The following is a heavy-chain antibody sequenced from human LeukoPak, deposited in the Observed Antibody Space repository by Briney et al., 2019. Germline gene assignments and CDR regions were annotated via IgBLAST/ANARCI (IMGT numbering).Heavy chain of an antibody. V-gene: IGHV3-74*01. CDR1: GW. CDR2: INDLGTAT. D-gene: IGHD2-8*01. J-gene: IGHJ4*02. CDR3: AGVFDF. Sequence: GGSLRLSCAGSGWMHWVRQAPGKGLVWVSGINDLGTATYYADSVKGRFTISRDNAKNTVSLQMNSLSAEDTAIYYCAGVFDFWGQGFLVTVSS.